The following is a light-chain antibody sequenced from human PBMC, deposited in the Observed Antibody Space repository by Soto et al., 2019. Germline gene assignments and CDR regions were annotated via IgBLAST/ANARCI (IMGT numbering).Light chain of an antibody. CDR3: LLYYGGARL. V-gene: IGLV7-43*01. J-gene: IGLJ2*01. Sequence: QAVVTQEPSLTVSPGGTVTLTCASSTGTVTSGYYPNWFQQKPGQAPRALIYSISNKHSWTPARFSGSLLGGKAALTLSGVQPEDEAEYYCLLYYGGARLFGGGTKLTVL. CDR2: SIS. CDR1: TGTVTSGYY.